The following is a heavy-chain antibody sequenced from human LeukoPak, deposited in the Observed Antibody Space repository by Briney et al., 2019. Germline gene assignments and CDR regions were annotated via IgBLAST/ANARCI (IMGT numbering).Heavy chain of an antibody. CDR1: GGTFSSYA. V-gene: IGHV1-2*02. CDR2: INPNSGGT. J-gene: IGHJ3*02. CDR3: ARDGLWHAFDI. Sequence: ASVKVSCKASGGTFSSYAISWVRQAPGQGLEWMGWINPNSGGTNYAQKFQGRVTMTRDTSISTAYMELSRLRSDDTAVYYCARDGLWHAFDIWGQGTMVTVSS. D-gene: IGHD4/OR15-4a*01.